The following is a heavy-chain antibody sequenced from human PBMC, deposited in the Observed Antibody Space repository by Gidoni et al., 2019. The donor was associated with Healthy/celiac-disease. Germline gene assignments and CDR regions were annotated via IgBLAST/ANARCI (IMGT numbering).Heavy chain of an antibody. CDR3: AKSQVIVEGFFDY. D-gene: IGHD3-22*01. Sequence: EVQLLEAGGGLVQPGGSLRLACAASGFTFSSYAMSWVRQAPGKGLEWVSAISGSGGSTYYADSVKGRFTISRDNSKNTLYLQMNSLRAEDTAVYYCAKSQVIVEGFFDYWGQGTLVTVSS. V-gene: IGHV3-23*01. J-gene: IGHJ4*02. CDR1: GFTFSSYA. CDR2: ISGSGGST.